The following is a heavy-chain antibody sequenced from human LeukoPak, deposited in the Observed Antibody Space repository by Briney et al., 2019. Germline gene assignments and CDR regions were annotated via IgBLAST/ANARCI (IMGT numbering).Heavy chain of an antibody. CDR3: ARDQEGFDY. CDR2: IYPRDGST. Sequence: ASVKVSCKASGYTFTNNYLHWVRQAPGQGLEWIGMIYPRDGSTSYAQNFQGRVTVTRDTSTTTVHMELRGLRSEDTAVYYCARDQEGFDYWGQGTVVTVSS. CDR1: GYTFTNNY. V-gene: IGHV1-46*01. J-gene: IGHJ4*02.